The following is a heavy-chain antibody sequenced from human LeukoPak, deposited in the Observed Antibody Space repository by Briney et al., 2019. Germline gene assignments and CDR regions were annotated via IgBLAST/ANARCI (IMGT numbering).Heavy chain of an antibody. J-gene: IGHJ5*02. CDR2: IKPNSGGT. V-gene: IGHV1-2*02. CDR1: GGTFSSYA. D-gene: IGHD4-23*01. Sequence: ASVKVSCKGSGGTFSSYAISWVRQAPGQGLEWMGWIKPNSGGTNYAQKFQGRVTMTRDTSISTAYMELSRLRSDDTAVYYCARAPTVVTLWFDPWGQGTLVTVSS. CDR3: ARAPTVVTLWFDP.